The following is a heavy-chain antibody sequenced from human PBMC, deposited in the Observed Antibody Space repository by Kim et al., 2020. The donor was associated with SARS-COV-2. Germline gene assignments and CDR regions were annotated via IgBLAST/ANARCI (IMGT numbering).Heavy chain of an antibody. Sequence: SSVKVSCKASGGTFSSYAISWVRQAPGQGLEWMGRIIPILGIANYAQKLQGRVTITADKSTSTAYMELSSLRSEDTAVYYFARDLGLRRGSSGWSQGSYW. CDR1: GGTFSSYA. D-gene: IGHD6-19*01. CDR2: IIPILGIA. V-gene: IGHV1-69*04. CDR3: ARDLGLRRGSSGWSQGSYW. J-gene: IGHJ2*01.